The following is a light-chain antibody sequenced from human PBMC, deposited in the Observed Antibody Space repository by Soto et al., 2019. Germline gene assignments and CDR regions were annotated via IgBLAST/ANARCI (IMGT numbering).Light chain of an antibody. Sequence: DIQMTQSPSSLSASVGDRVTITCRASQGINSFLAWYQQKPGEVPKLLIYAASTLQSGVPSRFSGSGFGTDFVLTISSLEPEDFATYYCQKYHSVPLTFGGGTRVEIK. J-gene: IGKJ4*01. V-gene: IGKV1-27*01. CDR1: QGINSF. CDR2: AAS. CDR3: QKYHSVPLT.